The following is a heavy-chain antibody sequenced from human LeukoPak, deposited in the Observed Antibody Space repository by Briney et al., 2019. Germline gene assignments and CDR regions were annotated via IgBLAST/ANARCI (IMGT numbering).Heavy chain of an antibody. D-gene: IGHD3-10*01. Sequence: SQTLSLTFTVSGGSISSGDYYWSWIRQPPGKGLEWIGYIYYSGSTYYNPSLKSRVTISVDTSKNQFSLTLSSVTAADTAVYYCARAGRFGELFLDYWGQGTLVTVSS. CDR2: IYYSGST. J-gene: IGHJ4*02. CDR1: GGSISSGDYY. CDR3: ARAGRFGELFLDY. V-gene: IGHV4-30-4*01.